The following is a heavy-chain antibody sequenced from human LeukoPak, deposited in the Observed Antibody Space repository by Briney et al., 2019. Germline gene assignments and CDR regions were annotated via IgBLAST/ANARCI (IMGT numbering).Heavy chain of an antibody. D-gene: IGHD3-22*01. Sequence: ASVKVSCKASGYTFTGYYIHWVRQAPGQGLEWMGWINPNSGGTNYAQKFQGRVTMTRDTSISTAYMDLSRLRSDDTAVYYCARDLPHVPFYYYEERAAFDIWGQGTMVTVSS. CDR2: INPNSGGT. J-gene: IGHJ3*02. CDR3: ARDLPHVPFYYYEERAAFDI. CDR1: GYTFTGYY. V-gene: IGHV1-2*02.